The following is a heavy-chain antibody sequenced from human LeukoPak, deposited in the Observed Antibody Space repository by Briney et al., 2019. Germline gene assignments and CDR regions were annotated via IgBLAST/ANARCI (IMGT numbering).Heavy chain of an antibody. V-gene: IGHV4-34*01. J-gene: IGHJ3*02. CDR2: INHSGST. D-gene: IGHD2-15*01. Sequence: SETLSLTCAVYGGSFSGYYWSWIRQPPGKGLEWIGEINHSGSTNYNPSLKSRVTISVDTSKNQFSLKLSSVTVADTAVYYCAMTRVVASTYDAFDIWGQGTMVTVSS. CDR1: GGSFSGYY. CDR3: AMTRVVASTYDAFDI.